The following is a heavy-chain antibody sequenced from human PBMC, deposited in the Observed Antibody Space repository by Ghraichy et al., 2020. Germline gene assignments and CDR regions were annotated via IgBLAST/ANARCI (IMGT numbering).Heavy chain of an antibody. Sequence: GGSLRLSCEASGFFFRDYFITWTRQAPGKGLEWVSYISGDGSVPRYADSVRDRFTISRDNTKNSLYLQMNSLRADDAAVYFCARWNGRLDYWGQGTVVIVSS. CDR1: GFFFRDYF. CDR3: ARWNGRLDY. CDR2: ISGDGSVP. D-gene: IGHD1-1*01. J-gene: IGHJ4*02. V-gene: IGHV3-11*01.